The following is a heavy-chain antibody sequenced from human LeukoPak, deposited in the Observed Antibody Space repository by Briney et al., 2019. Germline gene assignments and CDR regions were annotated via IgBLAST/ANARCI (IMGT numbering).Heavy chain of an antibody. D-gene: IGHD5-12*01. CDR2: IYSTGNT. Sequence: PSETLSLTCAVSGGSISSSSNYWGWIRQPPGKGLEWIGTIYSTGNTYYNPSLKSRLTISVDTSKNQFSLKLSSVTAADTAVYYCARGGESGYDTWGQGSLVTVSS. V-gene: IGHV4-39*01. CDR1: GGSISSSSNY. CDR3: ARGGESGYDT. J-gene: IGHJ5*02.